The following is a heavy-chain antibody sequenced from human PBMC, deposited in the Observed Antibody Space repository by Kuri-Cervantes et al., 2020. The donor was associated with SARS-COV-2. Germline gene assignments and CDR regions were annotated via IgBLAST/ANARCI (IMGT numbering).Heavy chain of an antibody. V-gene: IGHV5-10-1*01. CDR3: ARRVGYYFDY. CDR2: IDPSDSYT. J-gene: IGHJ4*02. CDR1: GYSFTSYW. D-gene: IGHD2-15*01. Sequence: GESLKISCKGSGYSFTSYWISWVRQMPVKGLEWMGRIDPSDSYTNYSPSFQGHVTISADKSISTAYLQWSSLKASDTAMYYCARRVGYYFDYWGQGTLVTVSS.